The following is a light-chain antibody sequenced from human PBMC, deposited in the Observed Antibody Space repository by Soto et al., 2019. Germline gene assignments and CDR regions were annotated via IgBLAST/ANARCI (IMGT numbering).Light chain of an antibody. CDR1: QSISTY. Sequence: DIQMTQSPSSLSASVGDRVTISCRASQSISTYLNWYQQTPGTAPKLLIYRASSVKSGVPPRFSGSGSGRDFTLTISSLRPEDIATYCCQHSYSSPPWTFGQGTKVDIK. CDR3: QHSYSSPPWT. CDR2: RAS. V-gene: IGKV1-39*01. J-gene: IGKJ1*01.